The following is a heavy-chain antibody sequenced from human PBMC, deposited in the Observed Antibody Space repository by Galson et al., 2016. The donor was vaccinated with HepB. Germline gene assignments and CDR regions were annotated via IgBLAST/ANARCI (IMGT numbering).Heavy chain of an antibody. Sequence: SLRLSCAASGFTFSSYGMHWVRQAPGKGLVWVSRIDPDGGNTGYADSVKGRFTISRDNAKNTLYLQMNSLRAEDTAVYYCARDWYSSPGSWGQGTLVTVSS. CDR1: GFTFSSYG. V-gene: IGHV3-74*01. CDR2: IDPDGGNT. CDR3: ARDWYSSPGS. J-gene: IGHJ5*02. D-gene: IGHD6-13*01.